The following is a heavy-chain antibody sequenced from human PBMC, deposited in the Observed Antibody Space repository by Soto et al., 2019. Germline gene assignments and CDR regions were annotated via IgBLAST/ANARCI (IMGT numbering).Heavy chain of an antibody. Sequence: GGSLRLSCAASGFTFSSYEMNWVRQAPGKGPEWVSYISSSGSTIYYADSVKGRFTISRDNAKNSLYLQMNSLRAEDTAVYYGARVGIAVAAAFDYWGQGILVSV. CDR2: ISSSGSTI. J-gene: IGHJ4*02. CDR1: GFTFSSYE. D-gene: IGHD6-19*01. CDR3: ARVGIAVAAAFDY. V-gene: IGHV3-48*03.